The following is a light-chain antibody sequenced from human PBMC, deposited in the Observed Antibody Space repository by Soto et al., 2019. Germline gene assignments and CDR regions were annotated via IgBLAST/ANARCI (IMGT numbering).Light chain of an antibody. Sequence: QSALTQPASVSGSPGQSITISCTGTSSDVGGYNYVSWYQQHPGKGPNLMIYDVTNRPSGVSNRFSGSKSGNTASLTISGLQAEEEADYYCSSYTSSSTLYVFGTGTKVT. CDR2: DVT. V-gene: IGLV2-14*01. J-gene: IGLJ1*01. CDR1: SSDVGGYNY. CDR3: SSYTSSSTLYV.